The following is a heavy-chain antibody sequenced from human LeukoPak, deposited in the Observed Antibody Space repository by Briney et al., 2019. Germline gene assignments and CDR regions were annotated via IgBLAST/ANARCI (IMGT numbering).Heavy chain of an antibody. CDR2: ISGSAGTT. V-gene: IGHV3-23*01. J-gene: IGHJ4*02. CDR1: GFTFSSYG. CDR3: ARRDGYY. D-gene: IGHD5-24*01. Sequence: GGSLRLSCAASGFTFSSYGMHWVRQAPGKGLEWVSSISGSAGTTYYGDSVKGRFTISRDNSKNTLYLQMNSLRAEDTAVYYCARRDGYYWGQGTLVTVST.